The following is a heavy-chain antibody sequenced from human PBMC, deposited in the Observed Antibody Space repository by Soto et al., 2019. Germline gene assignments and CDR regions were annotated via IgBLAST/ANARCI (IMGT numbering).Heavy chain of an antibody. J-gene: IGHJ4*02. D-gene: IGHD3-16*01. V-gene: IGHV2-5*02. CDR2: IYWDDDK. Sequence: QITLKESGPTLVKPTQTLTLTCHFSGFSLTTNGVGMGWVRQPPGKALEWLALIYWDDDKRYSPSLKSRLTITKDTSKNEVVLTMPSMDPEDTATYYCTHRRGDLIFDYWGQGTLVTVSS. CDR1: GFSLTTNGVG. CDR3: THRRGDLIFDY.